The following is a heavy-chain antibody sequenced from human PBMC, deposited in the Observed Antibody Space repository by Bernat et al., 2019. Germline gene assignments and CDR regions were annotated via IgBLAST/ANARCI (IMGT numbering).Heavy chain of an antibody. CDR2: ISSSGSTI. CDR3: AREVVLFSLFDAFDI. V-gene: IGHV3-11*01. Sequence: VQLVESGGGLVQPGRSLRLSCTASGFTFGDYAMSWIRQAPGKGLEWVSYISSSGSTIYYADSVKGRFTISRDNAKNSLYLQMNSLRAEDTAVYYCAREVVLFSLFDAFDIWGQGTMVTVSS. CDR1: GFTFGDYA. J-gene: IGHJ3*02. D-gene: IGHD2/OR15-2a*01.